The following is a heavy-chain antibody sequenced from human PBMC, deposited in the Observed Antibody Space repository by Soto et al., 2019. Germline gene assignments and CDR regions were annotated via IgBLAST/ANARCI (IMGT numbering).Heavy chain of an antibody. D-gene: IGHD1-26*01. J-gene: IGHJ5*02. CDR2: IYSGGTT. Sequence: EVQLVETGGGMIQPGGSLRLSCAVSGFSVSSNYMSWVRQAPGKGLEWVSLIYSGGTTSYADSVKGRFIISRDSSKNTLFLQIDSLRVEDTAVYYCARRYRVGVTGESWGQGTLVTVSS. V-gene: IGHV3-53*02. CDR3: ARRYRVGVTGES. CDR1: GFSVSSNY.